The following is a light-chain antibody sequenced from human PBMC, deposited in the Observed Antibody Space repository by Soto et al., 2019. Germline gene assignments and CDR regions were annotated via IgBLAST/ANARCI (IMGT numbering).Light chain of an antibody. CDR3: SSFAGTNSFV. Sequence: QSVLTQPPSASGSPGQSVTISCTGTSSDVGDNYVSWYQQHLGKAPKLIIYEVTRRPSGVPDRIFASKSDTTASLTVSGLQAEDEADYYCSSFAGTNSFVFGTGTKLTVL. CDR1: SSDVGDNY. CDR2: EVT. J-gene: IGLJ1*01. V-gene: IGLV2-8*01.